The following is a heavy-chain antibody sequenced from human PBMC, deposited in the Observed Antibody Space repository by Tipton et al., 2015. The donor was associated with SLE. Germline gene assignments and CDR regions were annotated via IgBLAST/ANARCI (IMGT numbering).Heavy chain of an antibody. J-gene: IGHJ4*02. CDR2: IYRSGST. Sequence: TLSLTCSVFGGSISNYYWSWIRQHAGRGLERIGRIYRSGSTDYNTPLKSRVTMSVDTSRNRFSLKLTSVTAADAAVYYCAREGDRDYFDFWGQGMLVTVSS. CDR3: AREGDRDYFDF. D-gene: IGHD2-21*02. V-gene: IGHV4-4*07. CDR1: GGSISNYY.